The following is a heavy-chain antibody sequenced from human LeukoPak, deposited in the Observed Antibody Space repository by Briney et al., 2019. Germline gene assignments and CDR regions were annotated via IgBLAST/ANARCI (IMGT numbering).Heavy chain of an antibody. J-gene: IGHJ5*02. Sequence: GWSLRLSCAASKFSFSSYWMHWVRQAPGKGLVWVSRINSDGSRTNYADSVKGRFTISRDNAKNTLYLQMSSLRAEDTAVYYCARVLTGSWDWFDPWGQGTLVTVSS. CDR2: INSDGSRT. CDR3: ARVLTGSWDWFDP. D-gene: IGHD2-8*02. CDR1: KFSFSSYW. V-gene: IGHV3-74*01.